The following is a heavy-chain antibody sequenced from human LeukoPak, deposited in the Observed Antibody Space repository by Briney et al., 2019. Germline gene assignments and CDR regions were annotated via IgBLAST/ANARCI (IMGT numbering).Heavy chain of an antibody. J-gene: IGHJ3*02. Sequence: SVKVSCKTSGGTFSTYSINWVRQAPVQGLEWMGRIIPILSQSDYAQKFQGTVSITADEFTETAYMERSILRSDDTAVYYCATGGAYRDAFDIWGQGTMVTVSS. CDR3: ATGGAYRDAFDI. V-gene: IGHV1-69*11. CDR1: GGTFSTYS. D-gene: IGHD3-10*01. CDR2: IIPILSQS.